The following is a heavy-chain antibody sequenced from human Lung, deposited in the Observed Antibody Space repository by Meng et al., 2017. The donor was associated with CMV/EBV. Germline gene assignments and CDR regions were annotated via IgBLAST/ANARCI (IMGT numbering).Heavy chain of an antibody. Sequence: GXSLKISCAASGFTFSTDWMTWVRQAPGKGLEWVANINPDGSAKYYVDSVKGRFTISRDNAMNSLYLQMKSLRAEDTAVYYCARSSSRWGQGTLVTVSS. V-gene: IGHV3-7*01. J-gene: IGHJ4*02. CDR2: INPDGSAK. CDR3: ARSSSR. CDR1: GFTFSTDW.